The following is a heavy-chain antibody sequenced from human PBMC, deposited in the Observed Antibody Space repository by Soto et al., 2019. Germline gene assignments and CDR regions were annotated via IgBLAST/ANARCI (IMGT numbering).Heavy chain of an antibody. CDR1: GGTFSSYA. V-gene: IGHV1-69*01. CDR2: IIPIFGTA. D-gene: IGHD1-1*01. Sequence: QVQLVQSGAEVKKPGSSVKVSCKASGGTFSSYAISWVRQAPGQGLEWMGGIIPIFGTANYAQKFQGRVTITADESTSTAYMELSSLRSXXXXXXXXASDRYDTPHQLDYWGQGTLVTVSX. J-gene: IGHJ4*02. CDR3: ASDRYDTPHQLDY.